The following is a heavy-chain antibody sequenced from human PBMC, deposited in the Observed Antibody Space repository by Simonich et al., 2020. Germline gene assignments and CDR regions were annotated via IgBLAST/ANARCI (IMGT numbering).Heavy chain of an antibody. V-gene: IGHV1-2*02. J-gene: IGHJ6*03. CDR3: ARGGVQYYYYYMDV. D-gene: IGHD3-3*01. Sequence: QVQLVQSGAEVKKPGASVKVSCKASGYTFTGYYMHWVRQAPGQGLEGMRWINPNSGGKNYAQKFQGRVTMTRDTSISTAYMELSRLRSDDTAVYYCARGGVQYYYYYMDVWGKGTTVTVSS. CDR2: INPNSGGK. CDR1: GYTFTGYY.